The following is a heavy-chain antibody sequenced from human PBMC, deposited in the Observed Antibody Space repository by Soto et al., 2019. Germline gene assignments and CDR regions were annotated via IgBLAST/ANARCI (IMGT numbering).Heavy chain of an antibody. CDR2: IRSKANSYAT. J-gene: IGHJ4*02. CDR1: GFTFSGSA. V-gene: IGHV3-73*01. Sequence: EVPLVESGGGLVQPGGSLKLSCAASGFTFSGSAMHWVRQASGKGLEWVGRIRSKANSYATAYAASVKGRFTISRDDSKNTAYLQMNSLKTEDTAVYYCTRHIGQLVHWGQGTLVTVSS. D-gene: IGHD6-13*01. CDR3: TRHIGQLVH.